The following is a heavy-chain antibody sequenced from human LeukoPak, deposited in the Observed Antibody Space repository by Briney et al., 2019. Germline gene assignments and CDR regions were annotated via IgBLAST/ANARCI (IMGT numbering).Heavy chain of an antibody. CDR2: ISAYNGNT. CDR1: GGTFSSYA. CDR3: ARYTAANDAFDI. J-gene: IGHJ3*02. V-gene: IGHV1-18*01. D-gene: IGHD2-2*01. Sequence: ASVKVSCKASGGTFSSYAISWVRQAPGQGLEWMGWISAYNGNTNYAQKLQGRVTMTTDTSTSTAYMELRSLRSDDTAVYYCARYTAANDAFDIWGQGTMVTVSS.